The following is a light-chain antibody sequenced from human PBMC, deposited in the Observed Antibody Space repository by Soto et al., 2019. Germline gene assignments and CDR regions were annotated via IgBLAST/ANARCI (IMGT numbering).Light chain of an antibody. CDR3: QQRSNWPPT. J-gene: IGKJ5*01. CDR1: QSVSSY. Sequence: ESVLTQSPATLSLSPGERATLSCRASQSVSSYLAWYQQKPGQAPRLLIYDASNRATGIPARFSGSGSGTDFTLTSSSLEPEDFAVYYCQQRSNWPPTFGQGTRLDI. CDR2: DAS. V-gene: IGKV3-11*01.